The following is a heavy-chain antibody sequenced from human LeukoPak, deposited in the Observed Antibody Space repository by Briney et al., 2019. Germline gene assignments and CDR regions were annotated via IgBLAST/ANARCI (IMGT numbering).Heavy chain of an antibody. J-gene: IGHJ6*02. Sequence: GGSLRLSCAASGFTFSSYWMSWVRQAPGKGLEWVANIEQDGSEKYYVDSVKGRFTISRDNAKNSLYLQMNSLRAEDTAVYYCARVERGYSPLYYYYYYGMDVWGQGTTVTVSS. CDR1: GFTFSSYW. CDR3: ARVERGYSPLYYYYYYGMDV. D-gene: IGHD5-18*01. CDR2: IEQDGSEK. V-gene: IGHV3-7*01.